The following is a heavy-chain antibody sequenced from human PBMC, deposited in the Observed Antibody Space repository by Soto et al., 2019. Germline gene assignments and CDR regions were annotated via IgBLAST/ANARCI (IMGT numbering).Heavy chain of an antibody. CDR3: AKDISRGPTKNYDFWSGPDY. J-gene: IGHJ4*02. CDR1: GFTFDEYA. D-gene: IGHD3-3*01. CDR2: ISWDGSNR. Sequence: EVQLVESGGVVVQPGGSLRLSCAASGFTFDEYAMHWVRQPPGKGLEWVSLISWDGSNRYYADSVQGRFTISRDNSKYSLYLEMNSLRPEDTALYDCAKDISRGPTKNYDFWSGPDYWGQGTLVTVSS. V-gene: IGHV3-43D*04.